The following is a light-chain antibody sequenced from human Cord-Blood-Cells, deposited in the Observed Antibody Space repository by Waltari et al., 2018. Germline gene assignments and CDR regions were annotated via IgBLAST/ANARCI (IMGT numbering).Light chain of an antibody. J-gene: IGKJ5*01. CDR3: QQSYSTPPVT. Sequence: EIQMTKSPSSLPASVGERVTITCRESQSISSYLNWYQQKQGKAPKLLIYAASSLQSGVPSRFSGSGSGTDFTLTISSLQPEDFATYYCQQSYSTPPVTFGQGTRLEIK. CDR1: QSISSY. V-gene: IGKV1-39*01. CDR2: AAS.